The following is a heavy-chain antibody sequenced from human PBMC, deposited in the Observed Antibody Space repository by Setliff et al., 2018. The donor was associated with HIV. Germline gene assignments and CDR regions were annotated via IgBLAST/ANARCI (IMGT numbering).Heavy chain of an antibody. Sequence: SCAASGFTFNSYNMNWVRQAPGKGLEWVSSISSTSSYIYYADYVEGLFTISRDNSKNALYLQMNSLRAKDTAVYYCAKDRYYYDSSGPTVQVAYYFDYWGQGTLVTVSS. J-gene: IGHJ4*02. D-gene: IGHD3-22*01. CDR3: AKDRYYYDSSGPTVQVAYYFDY. V-gene: IGHV3-21*01. CDR2: ISSTSSYI. CDR1: GFTFNSYN.